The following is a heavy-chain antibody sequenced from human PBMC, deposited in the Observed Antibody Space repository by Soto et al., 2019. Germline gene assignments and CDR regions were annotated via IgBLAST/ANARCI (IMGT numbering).Heavy chain of an antibody. J-gene: IGHJ5*02. Sequence: GVSLRLSCAASGFTFSSCGMHWVRQAPGKGLEWVAIIWYDGSNKYYADSVKGRFTISRDNSKNTLYLQMNSLRAEDTAVYYCARDDLAYCGGDCPLDPWGQGTLVTVSS. CDR1: GFTFSSCG. V-gene: IGHV3-33*01. CDR3: ARDDLAYCGGDCPLDP. D-gene: IGHD2-21*02. CDR2: IWYDGSNK.